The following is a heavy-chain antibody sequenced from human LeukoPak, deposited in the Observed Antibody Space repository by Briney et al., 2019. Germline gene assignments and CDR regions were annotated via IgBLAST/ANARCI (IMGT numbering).Heavy chain of an antibody. V-gene: IGHV1-2*02. CDR2: INPDSGGT. CDR3: ARDLLDSSGCLAY. CDR1: GYTFNGYY. J-gene: IGHJ4*02. Sequence: ASVKVSCKASGYTFNGYYMQWVRQAPGQGLEWMGWINPDSGGTNYAQKFQGRATMTRDTSISTVYIEVSRLRSDDTAVYYCARDLLDSSGCLAYWGQGTLVTVSS. D-gene: IGHD6-19*01.